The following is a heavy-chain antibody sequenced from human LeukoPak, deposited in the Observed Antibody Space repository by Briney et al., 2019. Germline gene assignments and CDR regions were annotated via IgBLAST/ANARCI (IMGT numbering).Heavy chain of an antibody. Sequence: PSETLSLTCTVSGGSISSSSYYWGWIRQPPGKGLEWIGSTYYSGSTYYNPSLKSRVTISVDTSKNQFSLKLSSVTAADTAVYYCARRGYDFWSGTQFGYFDYWGQGTLVTVSS. V-gene: IGHV4-39*01. D-gene: IGHD3-3*01. J-gene: IGHJ4*02. CDR1: GGSISSSSYY. CDR2: TYYSGST. CDR3: ARRGYDFWSGTQFGYFDY.